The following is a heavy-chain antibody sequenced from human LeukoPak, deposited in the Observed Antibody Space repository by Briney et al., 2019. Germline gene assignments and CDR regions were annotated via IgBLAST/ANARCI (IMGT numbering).Heavy chain of an antibody. D-gene: IGHD1-26*01. V-gene: IGHV4-59*01. CDR1: GGSISSFY. CDR3: ARGYSGSYGRFDY. J-gene: IGHJ4*02. Sequence: KPSETLSLTCTVSGGSISSFYWSWIRQPPGKGLEWIGYIYYSGNTNYNPSLKNRVTISVDTPKNQFSLKLSSVTAADTAVYYCARGYSGSYGRFDYWGQGTLATVSS. CDR2: IYYSGNT.